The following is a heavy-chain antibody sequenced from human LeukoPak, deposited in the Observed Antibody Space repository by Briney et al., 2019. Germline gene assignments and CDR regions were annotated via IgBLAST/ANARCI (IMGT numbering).Heavy chain of an antibody. J-gene: IGHJ6*03. CDR1: GFTFSNHG. D-gene: IGHD2-21*01. CDR3: ARLRFRGYYYYYMDV. Sequence: GSLRLSCAASGFTFSNHGINWIRQPPGKGLEWIGEINHSGSTNYNPSLKSRVTISVDTSKNQFSLKLSSVTAADTAVYYCARLRFRGYYYYYMDVWGKGTTVTVSS. V-gene: IGHV4-34*01. CDR2: INHSGST.